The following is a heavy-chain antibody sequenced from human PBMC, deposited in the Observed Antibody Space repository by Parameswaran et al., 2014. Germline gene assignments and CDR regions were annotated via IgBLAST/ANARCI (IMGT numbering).Heavy chain of an antibody. CDR2: INGGGNTI. J-gene: IGHJ6*02. V-gene: IGHV3-48*02. Sequence: VRQMPGKGLVWVSRINGGGNTINYADSVKGRFTISRDNAKNSLYLQMNSLRDEDTAVYYCARTEGGDWPYYYYGMDVWGQGTTVTVSS. CDR3: ARTEGGDWPYYYYGMDV. D-gene: IGHD2-21*02.